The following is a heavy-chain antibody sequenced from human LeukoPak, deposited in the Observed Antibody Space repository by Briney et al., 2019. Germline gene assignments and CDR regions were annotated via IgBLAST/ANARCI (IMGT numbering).Heavy chain of an antibody. D-gene: IGHD2-2*02. V-gene: IGHV4-38-2*01. J-gene: IGHJ4*02. CDR3: ARQRGYCSSTSCHTYDY. Sequence: PSETLSLTCAVSGYSISSGYYWGWIRQPPGKGLEWIGSIYHSGSTYYNPSLKSRVTISVDTSKNQFSLKLSSVTAADTAVYYCARQRGYCSSTSCHTYDYWGQGTLVTVSS. CDR1: GYSISSGYY. CDR2: IYHSGST.